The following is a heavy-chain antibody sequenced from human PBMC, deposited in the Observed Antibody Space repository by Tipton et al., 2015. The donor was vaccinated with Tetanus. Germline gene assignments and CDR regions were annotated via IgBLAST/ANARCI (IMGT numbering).Heavy chain of an antibody. Sequence: GEALGNGDYYWSWIRQPPGKGLESIGYIYYSGSTYYNPSLKSRVTISVDTSKNQFSLRLTSVTAADTAVYYCARANNDYPKKGPFDYWGQGARVIVSS. CDR1: GEALGNGDYY. CDR3: ARANNDYPKKGPFDY. V-gene: IGHV4-30-4*01. D-gene: IGHD5-12*01. J-gene: IGHJ4*02. CDR2: IYYSGST.